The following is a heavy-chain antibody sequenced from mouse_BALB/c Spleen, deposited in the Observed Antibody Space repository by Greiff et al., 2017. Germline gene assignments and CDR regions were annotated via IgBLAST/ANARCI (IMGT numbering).Heavy chain of an antibody. Sequence: VKVVESGGGLVQPGGSRKLSCAASGFTFSSFGMHWVRQAPEKGLEWVAYISSGSSTIYYADTVKGRFTISRDNPKNTLFLQMTSLRSEDTAMYYCARDYRYDWFAYWGQGTLVTVSA. D-gene: IGHD2-14*01. V-gene: IGHV5-17*02. CDR1: GFTFSSFG. J-gene: IGHJ3*01. CDR3: ARDYRYDWFAY. CDR2: ISSGSSTI.